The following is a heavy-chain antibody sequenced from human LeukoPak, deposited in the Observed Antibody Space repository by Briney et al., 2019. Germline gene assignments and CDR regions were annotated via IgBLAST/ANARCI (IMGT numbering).Heavy chain of an antibody. V-gene: IGHV1-2*02. CDR1: GYKFTDDY. J-gene: IGHJ4*02. CDR2: INPDSGFT. CDR3: APTAEAYTSWWKV. Sequence: ASVTVSCKASGYKFTDDYMHWVRQAPGQGLEFMGWINPDSGFTNYAQKFKGRVTVTRDTSISTAYLEVRSLTSDDTAVYYCAPTAEAYTSWWKVWGQGTLVTVSS. D-gene: IGHD3-16*01.